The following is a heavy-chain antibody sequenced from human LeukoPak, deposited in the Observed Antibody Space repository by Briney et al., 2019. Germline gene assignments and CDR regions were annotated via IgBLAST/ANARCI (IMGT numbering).Heavy chain of an antibody. CDR2: IWYDGSNK. CDR3: AKKSSRAVADWYFDF. CDR1: GYTFTGYY. D-gene: IGHD6-19*01. J-gene: IGHJ2*01. V-gene: IGHV3-33*06. Sequence: SCKASGYTFTGYYMHWVRQAPGKGLEWVAVIWYDGSNKYYADSVKGRFTISRDNSKNTLYLQMNSLKAEDTAVYYCAKKSSRAVADWYFDFWGRGPLVLVSS.